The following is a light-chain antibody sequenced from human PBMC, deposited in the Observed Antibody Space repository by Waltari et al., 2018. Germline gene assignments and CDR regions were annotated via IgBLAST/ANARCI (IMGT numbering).Light chain of an antibody. Sequence: QSALTQPASVSGSPGQSITISCTGTTSAVGKYNLLSWYQQHPGEVPKLMIYEVTKRPSGVSDRFSGSKSGNTASLTISGLQAEDEADYFCCSFAGRGFSVIFGGGTKLTVL. CDR1: TSAVGKYNL. CDR2: EVT. CDR3: CSFAGRGFSVI. J-gene: IGLJ2*01. V-gene: IGLV2-23*02.